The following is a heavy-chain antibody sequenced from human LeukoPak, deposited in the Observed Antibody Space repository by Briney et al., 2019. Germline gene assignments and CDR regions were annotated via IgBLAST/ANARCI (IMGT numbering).Heavy chain of an antibody. D-gene: IGHD3-22*01. J-gene: IGHJ6*02. CDR1: GGTFTSYA. CDR2: IIPLIGVT. V-gene: IGHV1-69*04. CDR3: ATYNVDNYDASDGMDV. Sequence: SVKVSCKASGGTFTSYAFSWVRRAPGQGLEWMGRIIPLIGVTDSAQKFRDRVTITADKSTSTAYMELTSLRSEDTAVYYCATYNVDNYDASDGMDVWGQGTSVTVSS.